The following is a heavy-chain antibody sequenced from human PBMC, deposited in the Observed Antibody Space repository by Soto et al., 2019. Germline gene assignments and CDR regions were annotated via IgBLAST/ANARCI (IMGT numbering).Heavy chain of an antibody. Sequence: PGESLKISCKGSGYSFTSYWIGWVRRMPGKGLEWMGIIYPGDSDTRYSPYFQGQVTISADKSISTAYLQWSSLKASDTAMYYCARERAPRDHAYYYGMDVWGQGTTVTVSS. CDR3: ARERAPRDHAYYYGMDV. CDR2: IYPGDSDT. CDR1: GYSFTSYW. V-gene: IGHV5-51*01. J-gene: IGHJ6*02.